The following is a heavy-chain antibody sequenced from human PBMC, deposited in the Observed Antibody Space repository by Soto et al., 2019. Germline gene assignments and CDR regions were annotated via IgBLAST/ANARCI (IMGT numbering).Heavy chain of an antibody. V-gene: IGHV4-61*01. CDR1: GGSVSSDTHY. CDR2: IYSSGST. D-gene: IGHD2-2*02. CDR3: ARFVRSCSGTTCYTRADV. J-gene: IGHJ6*02. Sequence: SLTCTVSGGSVSSDTHYWSWIRQPPGKRLEWSGFIYSSGSTNYNPSLKSRVTMSVDTSKNQFSLKLRSVIVADTAVYHCARFVRSCSGTTCYTRADVGGQGTTVT.